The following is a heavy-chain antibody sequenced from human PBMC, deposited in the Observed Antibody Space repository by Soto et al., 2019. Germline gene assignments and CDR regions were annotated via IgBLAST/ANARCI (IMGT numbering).Heavy chain of an antibody. V-gene: IGHV1-69*02. D-gene: IGHD3-9*01. CDR2: IIPILGIA. Sequence: QVQLVQSGAEVKKPGSSVKVSCKASGGTFSSYTISWVRQAPGQGLEWMGRIIPILGIANYAQKFQGRVTITADKSTSTAYMALTSLRSEDTAVYYCARGARVLRYFDWLLLDWFDPWGQGTLVTVSS. CDR3: ARGARVLRYFDWLLLDWFDP. J-gene: IGHJ5*02. CDR1: GGTFSSYT.